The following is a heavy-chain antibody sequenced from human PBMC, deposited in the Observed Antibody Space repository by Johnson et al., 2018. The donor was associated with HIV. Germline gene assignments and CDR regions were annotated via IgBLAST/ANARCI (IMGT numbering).Heavy chain of an antibody. Sequence: QVQLVESGGALVKPGGSLRLSCAASGFSFSDYYMSWIRRAPGKGLEWVSYISSSSSTIYYGDSVKVRFTISRDNARNSLYLQMNSLRAGDTAVYYCARAVGVWGDQLGFDIWGQGTMVTVSS. V-gene: IGHV3-11*04. CDR2: ISSSSSTI. CDR1: GFSFSDYY. J-gene: IGHJ3*02. D-gene: IGHD3-16*01. CDR3: ARAVGVWGDQLGFDI.